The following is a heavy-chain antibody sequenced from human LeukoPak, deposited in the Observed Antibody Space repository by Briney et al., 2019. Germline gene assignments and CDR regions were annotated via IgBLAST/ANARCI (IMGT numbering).Heavy chain of an antibody. V-gene: IGHV3-74*01. J-gene: IGHJ4*02. Sequence: GGSLRLSCAASGFTLSSNWMHWVRQAPGKGLVWVARINGDGNNTLYADSVKGRFTISRDNGKNTLYLQMNSLRGEDTAVYYCARGSTNGWQDYLDYWGQGALVIVSA. CDR2: INGDGNNT. D-gene: IGHD2-8*01. CDR1: GFTLSSNW. CDR3: ARGSTNGWQDYLDY.